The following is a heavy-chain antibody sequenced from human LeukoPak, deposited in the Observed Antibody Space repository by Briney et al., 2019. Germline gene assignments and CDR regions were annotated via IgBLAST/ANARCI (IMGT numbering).Heavy chain of an antibody. D-gene: IGHD3-16*01. CDR3: ARGPWGNQFDY. Sequence: SETLSLTCTVSGGSVSSGSDYWSWIRQPPGKGLEWIGYIYNSGSTNYNPSLKSRITISVDMSKNQFALKLRSVTAADTAIYYCARGPWGNQFDYWGQGTLVTVPS. V-gene: IGHV4-61*01. CDR2: IYNSGST. CDR1: GGSVSSGSDY. J-gene: IGHJ4*02.